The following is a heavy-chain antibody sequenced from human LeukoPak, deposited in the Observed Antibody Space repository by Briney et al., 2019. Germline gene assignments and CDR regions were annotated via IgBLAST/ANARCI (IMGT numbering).Heavy chain of an antibody. CDR1: GFTFSSYA. J-gene: IGHJ4*02. CDR3: ARDQGVVVPAAAFDY. CDR2: ISYDGSNK. Sequence: GGSLRLSCAASGFTFSSYAMHWVRQAPGKGLEWVAVISYDGSNKYYADSVKGRFTISRDNSKNTLYLQMNSLRAEDTAVYYCARDQGVVVPAAAFDYWGQGTLVTVSS. D-gene: IGHD2-2*01. V-gene: IGHV3-30-3*01.